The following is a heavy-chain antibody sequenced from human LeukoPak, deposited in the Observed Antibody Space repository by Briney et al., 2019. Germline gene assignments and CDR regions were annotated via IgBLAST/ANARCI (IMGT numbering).Heavy chain of an antibody. J-gene: IGHJ6*03. D-gene: IGHD3-9*01. CDR3: ASRKTYYDILTGYYYMDV. CDR1: GFTFSSYA. CDR2: ISGSGGST. Sequence: PGGSLRLSCAASGFTFSSYAMSWVRQAPGKGLEWVSAISGSGGSTYYADSVKGRFTISRDNSENTLHLQMNSLRAEDTAVYYCASRKTYYDILTGYYYMDVWGKGTTVTVSS. V-gene: IGHV3-23*01.